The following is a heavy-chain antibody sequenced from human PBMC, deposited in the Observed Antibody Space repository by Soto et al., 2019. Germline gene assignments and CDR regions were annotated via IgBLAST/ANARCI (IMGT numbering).Heavy chain of an antibody. J-gene: IGHJ6*02. CDR3: ARDQDGMDV. V-gene: IGHV4-30-2*01. CDR1: GFSISSGGYS. CDR2: IYYSGST. Sequence: PSETLSLTCAFSGFSISSGGYSWSWIRQPPGKGLEWIGYIYYSGSTYYNPSLKSRVTISVDTSKNQFSLKLSSVTAADTAVYYCARDQDGMDVWGQGTTVTVSS.